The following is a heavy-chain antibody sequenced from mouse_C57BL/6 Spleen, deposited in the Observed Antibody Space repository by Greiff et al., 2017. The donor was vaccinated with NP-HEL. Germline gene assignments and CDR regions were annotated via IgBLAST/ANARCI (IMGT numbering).Heavy chain of an antibody. CDR3: ARPAVVATGYYAMDY. J-gene: IGHJ4*01. Sequence: EVQLVESGGGLVKPGGSLKLSCAASGFTFSDYGMHWVRQAPEKGLEWVAYISSGSSTIYYADTVKGRFTISRDNAKNTLFLQMTSLRSEDTAMYYCARPAVVATGYYAMDYWGQGTSVTVSS. CDR2: ISSGSSTI. CDR1: GFTFSDYG. V-gene: IGHV5-17*01. D-gene: IGHD1-1*01.